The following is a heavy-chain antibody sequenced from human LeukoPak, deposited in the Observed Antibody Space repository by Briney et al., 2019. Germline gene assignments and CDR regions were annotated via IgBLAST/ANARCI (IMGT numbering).Heavy chain of an antibody. D-gene: IGHD2-2*01. CDR2: ISSSSSYI. V-gene: IGHV3-21*01. CDR3: ARGIPSMIVVVPAATAFDI. J-gene: IGHJ3*02. Sequence: GGSLRLSCAASGFTFSSHSMNWVRQAPGKGLEWVSSISSSSSYIYYADSVKGRFTISRDNAKNSLYLQMNSLRAEDTAVYYCARGIPSMIVVVPAATAFDIWGQGTMVTVSS. CDR1: GFTFSSHS.